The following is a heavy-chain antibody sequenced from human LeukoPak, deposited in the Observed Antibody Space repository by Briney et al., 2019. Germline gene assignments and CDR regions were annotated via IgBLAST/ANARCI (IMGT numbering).Heavy chain of an antibody. V-gene: IGHV3-23*01. Sequence: GGSLRLSCAASGFTFSSYDMSWVRQAPEKGLEWVSSITDNGRSTFYAGSVKGRFTISRDNPKNTLYLQMNSLRAEDTAVYYCAKNPGHNFPQSWGQGTLVTVTS. CDR1: GFTFSSYD. D-gene: IGHD1-20*01. J-gene: IGHJ1*01. CDR3: AKNPGHNFPQS. CDR2: ITDNGRST.